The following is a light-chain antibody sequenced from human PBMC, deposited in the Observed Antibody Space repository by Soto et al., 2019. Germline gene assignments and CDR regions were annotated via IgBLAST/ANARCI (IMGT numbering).Light chain of an antibody. CDR3: DSYTSSGTVV. CDR1: SSDVGGYNY. V-gene: IGLV2-14*01. Sequence: QSALTQPASVSGSPGQSITISFTGTSSDVGGYNYVSWYQEHPGKAPKLIIYEVSNRPSGVSNRFSGSKSGNTASLTVSGRQAEDEADYYCDSYTSSGTVVFVGGTQLTVL. CDR2: EVS. J-gene: IGLJ2*01.